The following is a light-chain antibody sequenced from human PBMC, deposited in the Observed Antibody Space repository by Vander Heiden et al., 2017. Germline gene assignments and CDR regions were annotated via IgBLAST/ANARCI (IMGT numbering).Light chain of an antibody. CDR2: WAS. CDR1: HSVLYSTNSKNY. CDR3: QQYYTTHT. J-gene: IGKJ4*01. V-gene: IGKV4-1*01. Sequence: DILMTQSPYSLSVSLGERATINCQSSHSVLYSTNSKNYLTWYQQKPGQPPKLLIYWASTRESGVTDRVSGSGSGTDFTLTSRRLQAEDVAVYYWQQYYTTHTFGGGTKVEIK.